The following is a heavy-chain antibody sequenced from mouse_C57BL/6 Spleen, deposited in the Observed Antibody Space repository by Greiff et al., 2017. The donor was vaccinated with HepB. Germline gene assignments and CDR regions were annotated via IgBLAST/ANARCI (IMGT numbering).Heavy chain of an antibody. Sequence: QVQLQQPGAELVKPGASVKLSCKASGYTFTSYWMHWVKQRPGRGLEWIGRIDPNSGGTKYNEKFKSKATLTVDKPSSTAYMQLSSLTSEDSAVYYCARDYSITTVVTRYFDVWGTGTTVTVSS. CDR1: GYTFTSYW. J-gene: IGHJ1*03. D-gene: IGHD1-1*01. CDR2: IDPNSGGT. CDR3: ARDYSITTVVTRYFDV. V-gene: IGHV1-72*01.